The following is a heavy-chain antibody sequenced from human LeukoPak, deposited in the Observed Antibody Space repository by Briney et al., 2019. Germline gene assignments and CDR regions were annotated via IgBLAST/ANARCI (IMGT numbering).Heavy chain of an antibody. V-gene: IGHV1-69*13. J-gene: IGHJ6*02. Sequence: SVKVSCKASGGTFSSYAISWVRQAPGQGLEWLGGIIPIFGTANYAQKFQGRVTITADESTSTAYMELSSLRSEDTAVYYCARGKVVVVPAAPYGMDVWGQGTTVTVSS. CDR3: ARGKVVVVPAAPYGMDV. CDR2: IIPIFGTA. CDR1: GGTFSSYA. D-gene: IGHD2-2*01.